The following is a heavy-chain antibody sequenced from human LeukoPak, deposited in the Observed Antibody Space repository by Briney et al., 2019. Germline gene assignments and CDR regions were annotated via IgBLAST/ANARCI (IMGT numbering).Heavy chain of an antibody. V-gene: IGHV4-30-4*01. D-gene: IGHD3-22*01. CDR2: MYYSGST. Sequence: SETLSLTCTVSSGSISSGDYYWSWIRQPPGKGLEWIAYMYYSGSTYYNPSLKSRVTMSADTSKNQLSLKLSSVTAADTAVYYCARPYYYDSRIDPWGQGILVTVSS. J-gene: IGHJ5*02. CDR3: ARPYYYDSRIDP. CDR1: SGSISSGDYY.